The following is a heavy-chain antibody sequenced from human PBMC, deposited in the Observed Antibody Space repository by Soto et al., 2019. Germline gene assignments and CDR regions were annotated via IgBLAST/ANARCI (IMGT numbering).Heavy chain of an antibody. Sequence: SVEVSCKASGGTFDNFIMNWVLQTPGRGLEWMGGIVPMLGTPTYAEKFKGRVTISATGSTSTMYMEVTSLRSEDTAIYYCARNGTYSSSLSQYSGMDVWGQGTTVTVSS. CDR2: IVPMLGTP. J-gene: IGHJ6*02. D-gene: IGHD1-26*01. CDR3: ARNGTYSSSLSQYSGMDV. CDR1: GGTFDNFI. V-gene: IGHV1-69*13.